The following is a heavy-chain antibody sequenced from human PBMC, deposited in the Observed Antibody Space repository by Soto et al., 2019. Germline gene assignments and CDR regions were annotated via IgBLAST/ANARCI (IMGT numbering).Heavy chain of an antibody. V-gene: IGHV3-30*18. D-gene: IGHD3-10*01. J-gene: IGHJ6*02. CDR2: ISYDGILK. CDR1: GFTFSAFG. CDR3: AKDFKISGGHYGSLNYYYGMDV. Sequence: PGGSLRLSCEASGFTFSAFGMHWVRQAPGKGLEWVAIISYDGILKYYADSVKGRFTTSRDTSKSALYLQMNSLRPEDTAVYYCAKDFKISGGHYGSLNYYYGMDVWGQGTTVTVSS.